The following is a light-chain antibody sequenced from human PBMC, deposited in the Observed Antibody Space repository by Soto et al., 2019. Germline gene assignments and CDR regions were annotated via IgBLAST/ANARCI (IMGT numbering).Light chain of an antibody. V-gene: IGLV2-14*01. CDR2: DVS. CDR1: SSDVVGYNY. J-gene: IGLJ1*01. CDR3: SSYTSSSTLYV. Sequence: QSALTQPASVSGSPGQSITISCTGTSSDVVGYNYVSWYQQYPGKAPKLMIYDVSNRPSGISNRFSGSKSGNTASLTISGLQAEDEADYYCSSYTSSSTLYVFGTGTKLTVL.